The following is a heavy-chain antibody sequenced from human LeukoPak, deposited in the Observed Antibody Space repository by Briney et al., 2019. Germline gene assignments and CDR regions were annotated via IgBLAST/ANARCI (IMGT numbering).Heavy chain of an antibody. CDR3: ARDMVAVAGTAAFDI. D-gene: IGHD6-19*01. J-gene: IGHJ3*02. Sequence: PGGSLRLSCAASGFSFSSHGMSWVRHAPGKGLEWVSGIIGGAGSTYYADSVKGRFTISGDNSKNTLYLQMNSLRAEDTAVYYCARDMVAVAGTAAFDIWGQGTMVTVSS. CDR2: IIGGAGST. V-gene: IGHV3-23*01. CDR1: GFSFSSHG.